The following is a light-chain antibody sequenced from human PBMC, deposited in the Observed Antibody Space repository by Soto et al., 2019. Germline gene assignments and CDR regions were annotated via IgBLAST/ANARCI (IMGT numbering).Light chain of an antibody. Sequence: QSALTQPASVSGSPGQSITISCTGTSSDVGGYNYVSWYQQPPGKAPKLMIYEVSNRPSGVSNRFSGSKSGNTASLTISGLQAEDEADYYCSSYTSGSTVVFGGGTKLTVL. V-gene: IGLV2-14*01. CDR2: EVS. J-gene: IGLJ2*01. CDR3: SSYTSGSTVV. CDR1: SSDVGGYNY.